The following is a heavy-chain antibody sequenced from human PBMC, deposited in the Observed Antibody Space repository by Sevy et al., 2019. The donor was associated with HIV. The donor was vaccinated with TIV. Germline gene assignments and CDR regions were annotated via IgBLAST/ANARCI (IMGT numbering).Heavy chain of an antibody. J-gene: IGHJ4*02. D-gene: IGHD3-10*01. CDR1: GGSFSSYY. CDR2: IYYNGST. CDR3: ARGKVLFDY. V-gene: IGHV4-59*01. Sequence: SETLSLTCTVSGGSFSSYYWSWIRQPPGKGLEWIGYIYYNGSTNSNPSLKSRVTISAHTSKNQFSLKLNSVTAADTAEYYCARGKVLFDYWGQGTLVTVSS.